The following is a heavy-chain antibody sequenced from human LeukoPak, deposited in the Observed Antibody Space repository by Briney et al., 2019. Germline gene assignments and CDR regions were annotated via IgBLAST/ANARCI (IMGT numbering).Heavy chain of an antibody. CDR3: ARKAAAAGTAYYYYMDV. CDR1: GYSISSGYY. D-gene: IGHD6-13*01. Sequence: SETLSLTCAVSGYSISSGYYWGWIRQPPGKGLEWIGSIYHSGSTYYNPSLKSRVTISVDTSKNQFSLKLSSVTAADTAVYYCARKAAAAGTAYYYYMDVWGKGTTVTVSS. J-gene: IGHJ6*03. CDR2: IYHSGST. V-gene: IGHV4-38-2*01.